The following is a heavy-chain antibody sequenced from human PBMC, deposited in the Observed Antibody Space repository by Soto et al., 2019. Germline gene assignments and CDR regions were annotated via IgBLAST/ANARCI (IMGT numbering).Heavy chain of an antibody. D-gene: IGHD1-26*01. CDR3: ASGRGWRDHFAS. Sequence: EVQLVESGGGLVQPGGSLRLSCAASGFTFSSYWMFWVRQAPGKGLVWVSRINSDGSSTSYAASVKGGFTISRDNAKNMVYLQMNSLSAEDTAVYFCASGRGWRDHFASWGQGTLVTVSS. V-gene: IGHV3-74*01. CDR1: GFTFSSYW. J-gene: IGHJ4*02. CDR2: INSDGSST.